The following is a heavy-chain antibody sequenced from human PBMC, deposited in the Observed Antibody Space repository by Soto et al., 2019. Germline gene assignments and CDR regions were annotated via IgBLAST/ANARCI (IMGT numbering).Heavy chain of an antibody. CDR1: GGSISSGDYY. CDR2: IYYSGST. Sequence: SETLSLTCTVSGGSISSGDYYWSWIRQPPGKGLEWIGYIYYSGSTYYNPSLKSRVTISVDTSKNQFSLKLSSVTAADTAVYYCARHSPPFTMVRGDSWFDPWGQGTLVTVSS. J-gene: IGHJ5*02. D-gene: IGHD3-10*01. V-gene: IGHV4-30-4*01. CDR3: ARHSPPFTMVRGDSWFDP.